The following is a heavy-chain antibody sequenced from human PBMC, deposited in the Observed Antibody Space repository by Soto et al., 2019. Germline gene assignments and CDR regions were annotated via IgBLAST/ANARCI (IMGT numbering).Heavy chain of an antibody. CDR3: AKAEGVVVPAATWGDYYYYYYMDV. V-gene: IGHV3-9*01. Sequence: EVQLVESGGGLVQPGRSLRLSCAASGFTFDDYAMHWVRQAPGKGLEWVSGISWNSGSIGYADSVKGRFTISRDKAKNSLYLQMNSLRAEDTALYYCAKAEGVVVPAATWGDYYYYYYMDVWGKGTTVTVSS. CDR2: ISWNSGSI. J-gene: IGHJ6*03. CDR1: GFTFDDYA. D-gene: IGHD2-2*01.